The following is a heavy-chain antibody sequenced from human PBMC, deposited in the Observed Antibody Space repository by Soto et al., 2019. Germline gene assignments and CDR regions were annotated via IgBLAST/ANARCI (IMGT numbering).Heavy chain of an antibody. J-gene: IGHJ5*02. Sequence: ASVKVSFKASGYTFTSYGISWVRQAPGQGLEWMGWISAYNGNTNYAQKLQGRVTMTTDTSTSTAYMELRSLRSDDTAVYYCARFTLSSGTRRFDPWGQGTLVTVSS. CDR3: ARFTLSSGTRRFDP. CDR2: ISAYNGNT. D-gene: IGHD1-7*01. CDR1: GYTFTSYG. V-gene: IGHV1-18*01.